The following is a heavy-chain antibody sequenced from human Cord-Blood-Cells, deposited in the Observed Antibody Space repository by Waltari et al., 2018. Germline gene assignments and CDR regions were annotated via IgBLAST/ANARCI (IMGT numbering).Heavy chain of an antibody. D-gene: IGHD2-2*01. Sequence: EVQLVQSGAEVKKPGESLKISCTGSGYSFTSYWIGWVRQMPGKGLEWMGIICPGYLYTRYGPSFQGQVTSSADKSISTAYLQWSSLKASDTAMYYCARGVVVVPAALTYYFDYWGQGTLVTVSS. J-gene: IGHJ4*02. V-gene: IGHV5-51*01. CDR3: ARGVVVVPAALTYYFDY. CDR2: ICPGYLYT. CDR1: GYSFTSYW.